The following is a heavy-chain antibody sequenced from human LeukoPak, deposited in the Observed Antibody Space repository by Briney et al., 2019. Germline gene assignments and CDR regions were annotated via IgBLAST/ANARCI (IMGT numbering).Heavy chain of an antibody. Sequence: GGSLRLSCAASGFTFSSYEMNWVRQAPGKGLEWVSYISSSGSTIYYADSVKGRFTISRDNAKSSLYLQMNSLRAEDTAVYYCARDYRYSTGWYSFDYRGQGTLVTVSS. CDR2: ISSSGSTI. CDR3: ARDYRYSTGWYSFDY. V-gene: IGHV3-48*03. CDR1: GFTFSSYE. J-gene: IGHJ4*02. D-gene: IGHD6-19*01.